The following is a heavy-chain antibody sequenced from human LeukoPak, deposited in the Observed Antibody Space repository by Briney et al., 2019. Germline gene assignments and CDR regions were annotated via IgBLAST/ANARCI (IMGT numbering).Heavy chain of an antibody. D-gene: IGHD3-3*01. J-gene: IGHJ6*02. CDR1: GGSFSGYY. V-gene: IGHV4-34*01. Sequence: SETLSLTCAVYGGSFSGYYWSWIRQPPGKGLEWIGEINHSGSTNYNPSLKSRVTISVDTSKNQFSLKLSSVTAADTAVYYCAREGNYYDFWSGYFPRSYYYGMDVWGQGTTVTVSS. CDR2: INHSGST. CDR3: AREGNYYDFWSGYFPRSYYYGMDV.